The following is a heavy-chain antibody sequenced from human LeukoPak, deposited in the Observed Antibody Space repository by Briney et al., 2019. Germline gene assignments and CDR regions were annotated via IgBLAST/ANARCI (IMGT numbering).Heavy chain of an antibody. D-gene: IGHD6-13*01. CDR3: ARGGQQLGEFDC. CDR1: GFTFSSYD. Sequence: AGGSLRLSCAASGFTFSSYDMHRVRQATGKGLEWVSAIGTAGDTYYPGSVKGRFTISRENAKNSLYLQMNSLRAGDTAVYYCARGGQQLGEFDCWGQGTLVTVSS. CDR2: IGTAGDT. V-gene: IGHV3-13*01. J-gene: IGHJ4*02.